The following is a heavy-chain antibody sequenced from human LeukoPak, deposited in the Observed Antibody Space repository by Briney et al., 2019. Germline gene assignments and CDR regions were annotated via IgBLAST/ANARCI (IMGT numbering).Heavy chain of an antibody. Sequence: ASVKVSCKASGYTFTGYNIHCVRQAPGQRLEWMGWINRNSGVTKYAHKFQGRVTMTRDTSISTAYLELSSLRSDDTAVYYCASENFFFESSGYPDFWGQGTQVTVSS. CDR2: INRNSGVT. D-gene: IGHD3-22*01. CDR3: ASENFFFESSGYPDF. V-gene: IGHV1-2*02. CDR1: GYTFTGYN. J-gene: IGHJ4*02.